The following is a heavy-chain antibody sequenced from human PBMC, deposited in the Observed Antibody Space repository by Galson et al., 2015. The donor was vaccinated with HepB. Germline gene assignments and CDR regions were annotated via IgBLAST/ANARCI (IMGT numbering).Heavy chain of an antibody. D-gene: IGHD4-23*01. V-gene: IGHV4-30-2*01. CDR1: GGSISSGGYS. Sequence: LSLTCTVSGGSISSGGYSWSWIRQPPGKGLEWIGYIYHSGSTYYNPSLKSRVTISVDRSKNQFSLKLSSVTAADTAVYYCAAGGNWGDYYYYGMDVWGQGTTVTVSS. CDR2: IYHSGST. CDR3: AAGGNWGDYYYYGMDV. J-gene: IGHJ6*02.